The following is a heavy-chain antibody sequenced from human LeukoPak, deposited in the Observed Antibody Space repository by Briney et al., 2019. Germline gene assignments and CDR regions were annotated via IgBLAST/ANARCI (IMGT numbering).Heavy chain of an antibody. V-gene: IGHV3-23*01. Sequence: GGSLRLSCAASGFTFSSYAMSWVHQAPGKGLEWVSAISGSGGSTYYADSVKGRFTISRDNSKNSLYLQMNSLRAEDTAVYYCARDPSDFWSAESDYWGQGTLVTVSS. CDR1: GFTFSSYA. D-gene: IGHD3-3*01. J-gene: IGHJ4*02. CDR2: ISGSGGST. CDR3: ARDPSDFWSAESDY.